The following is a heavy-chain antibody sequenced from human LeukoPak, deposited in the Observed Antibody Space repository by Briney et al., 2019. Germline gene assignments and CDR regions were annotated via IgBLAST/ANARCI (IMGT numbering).Heavy chain of an antibody. Sequence: GLEWVSSISGGSRTINYADSVKGRFTTSRDNAKNSLFLQVNSLRAEDTAVYYCARAGQSDYWGQGTLVTVSS. J-gene: IGHJ4*02. V-gene: IGHV3-11*01. CDR2: ISGGSRTI. CDR3: ARAGQSDY.